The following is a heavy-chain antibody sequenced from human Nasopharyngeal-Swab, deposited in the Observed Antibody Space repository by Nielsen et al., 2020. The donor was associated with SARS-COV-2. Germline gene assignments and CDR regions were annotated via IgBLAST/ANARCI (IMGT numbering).Heavy chain of an antibody. Sequence: KVSCKGSGYSFTSYWIGWARQMPGKGLEWMGNIYPGDSDTRYSPSFQGQVTISADKSISTAYLQWSSLKASDTAMYYCARPIGYYYDSSGPITPFDAFDIWGQGTMVTVSS. CDR3: ARPIGYYYDSSGPITPFDAFDI. J-gene: IGHJ3*02. CDR2: IYPGDSDT. CDR1: GYSFTSYW. V-gene: IGHV5-51*01. D-gene: IGHD3-22*01.